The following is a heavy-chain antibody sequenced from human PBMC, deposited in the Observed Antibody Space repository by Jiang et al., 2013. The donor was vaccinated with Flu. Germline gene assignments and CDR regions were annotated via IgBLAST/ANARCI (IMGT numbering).Heavy chain of an antibody. J-gene: IGHJ6*02. CDR3: AREGYYFDTTGSPRSHGLDV. CDR2: INTGNGDP. CDR1: AYSFTSYA. V-gene: IGHV7-4-1*02. D-gene: IGHD3-22*01. Sequence: QSGSELRKPGASVKVSCTASAYSFTSYALTWVRQAPGQGLEWMGWINTGNGDPTYAQAFTGRFVFSSDTSVSTAYLHISDLKAEDTAVYYCAREGYYFDTTGSPRSHGLDVWAKGPRSPSP.